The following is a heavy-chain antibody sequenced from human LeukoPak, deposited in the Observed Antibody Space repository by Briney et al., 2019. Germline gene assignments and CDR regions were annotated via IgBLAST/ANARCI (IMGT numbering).Heavy chain of an antibody. CDR2: IYPSGNT. V-gene: IGHV4-4*07. CDR3: ARDLDLRYCSIATCSGNWFDP. D-gene: IGHD2-2*01. Sequence: RPSETLSLTCTVSGASINTYSWTWIRQPAGKGLEWIGSIYPSGNTNYSPSLKSRLTMSIDTSKSQFSLNLSSVTAADTAVYYCARDLDLRYCSIATCSGNWFDPWGQGTLVTASS. CDR1: GASINTYS. J-gene: IGHJ5*02.